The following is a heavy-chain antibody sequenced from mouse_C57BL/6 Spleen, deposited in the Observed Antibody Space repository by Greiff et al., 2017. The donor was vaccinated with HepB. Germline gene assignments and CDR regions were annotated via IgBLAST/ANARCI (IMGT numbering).Heavy chain of an antibody. CDR3: GPTGYYFDY. Sequence: VQLQQSGPELVKPGASVKISCKASGYAFSSSWMNWVKQRPGKGLEWIGRIYPGDGDTNYNGKFKGKATLTADKSSSTAYMQLSSLTSEDSAVYFCGPTGYYFDYWGQGTTLTVSS. CDR2: IYPGDGDT. V-gene: IGHV1-82*01. D-gene: IGHD4-1*02. CDR1: GYAFSSSW. J-gene: IGHJ2*01.